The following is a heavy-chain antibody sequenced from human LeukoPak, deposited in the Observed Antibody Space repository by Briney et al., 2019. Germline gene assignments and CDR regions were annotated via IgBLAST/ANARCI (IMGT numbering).Heavy chain of an antibody. CDR1: GYTFTSNY. J-gene: IGHJ6*03. Sequence: ASVKVSCKAFGYTFTSNYMHWVRQAPGQGLEWMGWINPNSGGTNYAQKFQGRVTMTRDTSISTAYMGLSRLRSDDTAVYYCARDQIDDFWSGPTHDYYMDVWGKGTTVTVSS. D-gene: IGHD3-3*01. V-gene: IGHV1-2*02. CDR3: ARDQIDDFWSGPTHDYYMDV. CDR2: INPNSGGT.